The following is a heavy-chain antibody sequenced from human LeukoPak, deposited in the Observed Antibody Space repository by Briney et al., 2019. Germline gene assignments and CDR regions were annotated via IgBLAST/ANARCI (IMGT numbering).Heavy chain of an antibody. CDR1: GFTFSDHY. CDR2: ISFSHHT. J-gene: IGHJ5*02. Sequence: GGSLRLSCAASGFTFSDHYMSLIRQAPGKGLEWISYISFSHHTIYADSVKGRFTISRDDARNSLFLQMNSLRAEDTAVYYCAREHSSVSSESKGYDLWGQGTLVTVSS. V-gene: IGHV3-11*06. D-gene: IGHD6-19*01. CDR3: AREHSSVSSESKGYDL.